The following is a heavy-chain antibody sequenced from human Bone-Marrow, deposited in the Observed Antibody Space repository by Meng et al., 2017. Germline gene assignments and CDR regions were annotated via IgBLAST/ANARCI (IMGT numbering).Heavy chain of an antibody. CDR2: INPNSGGT. D-gene: IGHD4-17*01. J-gene: IGHJ5*02. CDR3: ARVCKYGDYPHTGSSDNWFDP. V-gene: IGHV1-2*06. Sequence: ASVKVSCKASGYTFTGYYMHWVRQAPGQGLEWMGRINPNSGGTNYAQKSQGRVTMTRDTSISTAYMEPSRLRSDDTAVYYCARVCKYGDYPHTGSSDNWFDPWGQGTLVTVSS. CDR1: GYTFTGYY.